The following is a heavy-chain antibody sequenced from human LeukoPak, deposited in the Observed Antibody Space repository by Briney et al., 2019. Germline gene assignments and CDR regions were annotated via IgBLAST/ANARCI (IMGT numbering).Heavy chain of an antibody. Sequence: PGGSLRLSCAASGFTFSSYSMNWVRQAPGKGLEWVSYISSSSSTIYYADSVKGRFTISRDNSKNTLYLQMNSLRAEDTAVYYCAKDLSSGWYWGRGTLVTVSS. CDR3: AKDLSSGWY. D-gene: IGHD6-19*01. CDR2: ISSSSSTI. CDR1: GFTFSSYS. V-gene: IGHV3-48*01. J-gene: IGHJ4*02.